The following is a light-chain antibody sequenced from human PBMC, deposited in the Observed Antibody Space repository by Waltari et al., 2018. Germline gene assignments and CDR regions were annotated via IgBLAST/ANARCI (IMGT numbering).Light chain of an antibody. CDR1: QSIASF. Sequence: DIQITQPPSSLSAPARHRLTIPCRARQSIASFLNWFQQTPGKAPKPLSYAASSLQSGVPSRFRASGSGTDFTLTIGSLQPEDFATYYCQQSYKTLPLTCGGGNKVE. V-gene: IGKV1-39*01. CDR2: AAS. J-gene: IGKJ4*01. CDR3: QQSYKTLPLT.